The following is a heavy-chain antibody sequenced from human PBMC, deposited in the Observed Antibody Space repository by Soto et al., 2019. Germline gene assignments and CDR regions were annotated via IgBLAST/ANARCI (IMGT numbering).Heavy chain of an antibody. CDR2: IYYSGST. CDR1: GGSVSSGSYY. CDR3: ARDSSYSSSWYGGGYYFDY. Sequence: QVQLQESGPGLVKPSETLSLTCTVSGGSVSSGSYYWSWIRQPPGKGLEWIGYIYYSGSTNYNPSLKRRVTISVDTSKNLYSLKLSSVTAADTAVYYCARDSSYSSSWYGGGYYFDYWGQGTLVTVSS. V-gene: IGHV4-61*01. J-gene: IGHJ4*02. D-gene: IGHD6-13*01.